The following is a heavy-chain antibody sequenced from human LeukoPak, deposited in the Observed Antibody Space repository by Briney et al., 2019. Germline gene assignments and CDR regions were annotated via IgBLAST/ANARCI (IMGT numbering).Heavy chain of an antibody. Sequence: GGSLRLSCAASGFTFSSYWMNWVRHAPGKGLVWVSRIASDGSSTTYADSVKGRFSISRDNAKNTLYLQMNSLRVEDTAVYYCARGRPHGNDYWGQGTLVTVSS. J-gene: IGHJ4*02. CDR2: IASDGSST. CDR3: ARGRPHGNDY. D-gene: IGHD4-23*01. CDR1: GFTFSSYW. V-gene: IGHV3-74*01.